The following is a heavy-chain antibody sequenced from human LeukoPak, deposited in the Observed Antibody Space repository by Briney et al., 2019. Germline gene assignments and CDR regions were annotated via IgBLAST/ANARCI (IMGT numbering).Heavy chain of an antibody. CDR1: GFTFSSYG. CDR2: ISYDGSNK. J-gene: IGHJ4*02. D-gene: IGHD6-19*01. V-gene: IGHV3-30*03. Sequence: PGRSLRLSCAASGFTFSSYGMHWVRQAPGKGLEWVAVISYDGSNKYYADSVKGRFTSSRDNSKNTLYLQMNSLRAEDTAVYYCAVAGVYPFDYWGQGTLVTVSS. CDR3: AVAGVYPFDY.